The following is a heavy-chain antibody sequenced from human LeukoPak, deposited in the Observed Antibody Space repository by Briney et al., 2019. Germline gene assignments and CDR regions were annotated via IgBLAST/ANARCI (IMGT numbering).Heavy chain of an antibody. CDR2: IKGDGSDK. CDR1: GFTLSGHW. Sequence: GGSLRLSCAASGFTLSGHWMTWVRQAPGKGLEWVANIKGDGSDKYYVDSVKGRFTISRDNAKNSLFLQMNSLRVEDTAVYYCARDWSDLTTNPPDHWGQGTLVTVSS. CDR3: ARDWSDLTTNPPDH. D-gene: IGHD1-26*01. J-gene: IGHJ5*02. V-gene: IGHV3-7*01.